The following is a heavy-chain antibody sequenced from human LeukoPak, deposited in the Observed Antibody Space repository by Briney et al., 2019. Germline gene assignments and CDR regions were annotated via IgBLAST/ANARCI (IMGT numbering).Heavy chain of an antibody. CDR2: IHYSGST. J-gene: IGHJ4*02. CDR1: GGSISNYY. V-gene: IGHV4-59*08. D-gene: IGHD2-15*01. Sequence: SETLSLTCTVSGGSISNYYWSWIRQPPGRGLEWIGYIHYSGSTTFSPSLKSRVTISLDTSQNQFSLKLSSVTAADTAVYYCARHDRNGGSFNDFDYWGQGTLITVSS. CDR3: ARHDRNGGSFNDFDY.